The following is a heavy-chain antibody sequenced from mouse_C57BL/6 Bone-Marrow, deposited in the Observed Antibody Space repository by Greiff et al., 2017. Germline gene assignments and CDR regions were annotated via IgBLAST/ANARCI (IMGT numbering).Heavy chain of an antibody. V-gene: IGHV2-2*01. CDR2: IWRGGST. CDR3: AIYYGNPPCDY. Sequence: VQLQQSGPGLVQPSQSLSITCTVSGFSLTSYGVHWVRQSPGKGLEWLGVIWRGGSTDYNAAFISRLSISKDNSKSQVFFKMNSLQADDTAIYYCAIYYGNPPCDYWGQGTTLTVSS. J-gene: IGHJ2*01. CDR1: GFSLTSYG. D-gene: IGHD2-1*01.